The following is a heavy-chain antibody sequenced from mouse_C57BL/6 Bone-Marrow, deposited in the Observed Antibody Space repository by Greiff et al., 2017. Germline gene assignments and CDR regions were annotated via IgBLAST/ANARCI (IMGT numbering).Heavy chain of an antibody. CDR2: ISYDGSN. CDR3: ARGGWLFAY. V-gene: IGHV3-6*01. CDR1: GYSITSGYY. D-gene: IGHD2-3*01. Sequence: EVQLQESGPGLVKPSQSLSLTCSVTGYSITSGYYWNWIRQFPGNKLEWMGYISYDGSNNYNPSLKNRISITRDTSKNQFFLKLNSVTTEDTATYDCARGGWLFAYWGQGTLVTVSA. J-gene: IGHJ3*01.